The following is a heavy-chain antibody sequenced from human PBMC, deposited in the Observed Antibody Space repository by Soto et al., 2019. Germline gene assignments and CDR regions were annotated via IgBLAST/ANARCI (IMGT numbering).Heavy chain of an antibody. CDR2: IMPIIGTA. CDR1: GGTFSSHV. J-gene: IGHJ4*02. CDR3: ARDIVFSDGNISHLDY. Sequence: QVQLVQSGAEVKKPGSSVKVSCKASGGTFSSHVFNWVRQAPGQGLEWMGGIMPIIGTANYAQKFQGRVTITADESTMTGYMEMSSLRSEDTAVYYCARDIVFSDGNISHLDYWGQGTLVTVSS. D-gene: IGHD2-21*01. V-gene: IGHV1-69*01.